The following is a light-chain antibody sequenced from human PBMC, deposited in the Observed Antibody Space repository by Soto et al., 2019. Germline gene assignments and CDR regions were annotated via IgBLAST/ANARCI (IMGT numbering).Light chain of an antibody. Sequence: DIVMTQSPDSLAVSLGERATINCKSSQSVLYSSNNKNYLAWYQQKPGQPPKLLIYWASTRESGVTDRFSGSVSGTDFTLTISSLQAEDVAVYYCQQYYSTPFMYTLGQWSKLEIK. CDR3: QQYYSTPFMYT. CDR2: WAS. CDR1: QSVLYSSNNKNY. V-gene: IGKV4-1*01. J-gene: IGKJ2*01.